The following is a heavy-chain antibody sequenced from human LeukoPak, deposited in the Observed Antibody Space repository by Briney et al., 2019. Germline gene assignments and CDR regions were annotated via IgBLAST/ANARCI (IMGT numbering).Heavy chain of an antibody. J-gene: IGHJ5*02. CDR2: IKEDGSVK. Sequence: GSLRLSCAASGFTFSNYWMSWVRQAPEKGLEWVANIKEDGSVKSYVDSVKGRFTISRDNAKNSLYLHMNSLRVEDRAVYYCARGSRWLDPWGQGTLVTVFS. CDR1: GFTFSNYW. V-gene: IGHV3-7*05. CDR3: ARGSRWLDP.